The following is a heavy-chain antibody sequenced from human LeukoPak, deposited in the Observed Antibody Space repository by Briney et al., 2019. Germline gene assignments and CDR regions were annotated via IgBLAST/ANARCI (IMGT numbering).Heavy chain of an antibody. V-gene: IGHV3-49*03. D-gene: IGHD4-17*01. J-gene: IGHJ6*03. CDR2: IRSKAYGGTT. Sequence: PGGSLRLSRAASGFTFSDYYMSWIRQAPGKGLEWVGFIRSKAYGGTTEYAASVKGRFTISRDDSKSIAYLQMNSLKTEDTAVYYCTRKMSYGDYVFYYYYYYMDVWGKGTTVTISS. CDR3: TRKMSYGDYVFYYYYYYMDV. CDR1: GFTFSDYY.